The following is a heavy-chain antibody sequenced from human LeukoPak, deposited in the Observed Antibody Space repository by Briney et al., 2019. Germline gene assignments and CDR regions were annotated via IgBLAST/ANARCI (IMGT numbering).Heavy chain of an antibody. CDR3: ASLMVRGVTFINWFDP. CDR1: GGSISSGGYY. J-gene: IGHJ5*02. CDR2: IYYSGST. V-gene: IGHV4-61*08. Sequence: SETLSLTCTVSGGSISSGGYYWSWIRQHPGKGLEWIGYIYYSGSTNYNPSLKSRVTISVDTSKNQFSLKLSSVTAADTAVYYCASLMVRGVTFINWFDPWGQGTLVTVSS. D-gene: IGHD3-10*01.